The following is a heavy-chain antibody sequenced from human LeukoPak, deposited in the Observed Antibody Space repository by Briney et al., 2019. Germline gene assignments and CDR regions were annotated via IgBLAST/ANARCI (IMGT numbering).Heavy chain of an antibody. D-gene: IGHD3-22*01. V-gene: IGHV1-69*05. CDR1: VDTFSSYA. CDR2: IIPISGTA. Sequence: ASVKVSCKASVDTFSSYAISWVRQAPGQGLEWMGEIIPISGTANYAQKFQGRVTITTDESTSTDPMELRSRRSEDTHAYYQSRGWYYYDSSGYHPPDYWGQGTLVTVSS. J-gene: IGHJ4*02. CDR3: SRGWYYYDSSGYHPPDY.